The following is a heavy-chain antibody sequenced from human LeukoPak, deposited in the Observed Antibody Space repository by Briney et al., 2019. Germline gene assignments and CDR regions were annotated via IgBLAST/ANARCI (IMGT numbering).Heavy chain of an antibody. Sequence: GGSLRLSCAASGFTFSSYGMHWVRQAPGKGLEWVAVISYDGSNKYYADSVKGRFTISRDNSKNTLYLRMNSLRAEDTAVYYCARDGPALRFLEWLLSYYFDYWGRGTLVTVSS. CDR3: ARDGPALRFLEWLLSYYFDY. J-gene: IGHJ4*02. CDR1: GFTFSSYG. D-gene: IGHD3-3*01. V-gene: IGHV3-30*03. CDR2: ISYDGSNK.